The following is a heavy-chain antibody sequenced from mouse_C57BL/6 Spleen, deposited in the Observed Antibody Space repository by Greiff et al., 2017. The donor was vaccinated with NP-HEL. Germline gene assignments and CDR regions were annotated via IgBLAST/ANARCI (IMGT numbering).Heavy chain of an antibody. D-gene: IGHD1-1*01. Sequence: QVQLQQPGTELVKPGASVKLTCKASGYTFTSYWMHWVKQRPGQGLEWIGNINPSNGGTNYNEKFKSKATLTVDKSSSTAYMQLSSLTSEDSAVYYCARDGSSYRYFDVWGTGTTVTVSS. J-gene: IGHJ1*03. CDR1: GYTFTSYW. CDR2: INPSNGGT. V-gene: IGHV1-53*01. CDR3: ARDGSSYRYFDV.